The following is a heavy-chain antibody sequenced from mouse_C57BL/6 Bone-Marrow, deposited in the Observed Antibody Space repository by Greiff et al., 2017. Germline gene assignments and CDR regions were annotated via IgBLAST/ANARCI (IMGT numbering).Heavy chain of an antibody. CDR3: ARPYYYGSSLYFDY. D-gene: IGHD1-1*01. CDR1: GFTFSSYG. Sequence: EVKVVESGGDLVKPGGSLKLSCAASGFTFSSYGMSWVRQTPDKRLEWVATISSGGSYTYYPDSVKGRFTISRDNAKNTLYLQMSSLKSEDTAMYDCARPYYYGSSLYFDYWGQGTTLTVSS. CDR2: ISSGGSYT. J-gene: IGHJ2*01. V-gene: IGHV5-6*01.